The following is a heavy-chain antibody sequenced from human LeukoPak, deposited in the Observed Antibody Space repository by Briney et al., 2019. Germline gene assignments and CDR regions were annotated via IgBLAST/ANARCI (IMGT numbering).Heavy chain of an antibody. Sequence: ASVKVSCKASGYTFTGYYMHWVRQAPGQGLEWMGWINPNSGGTNYAQKFQGRVTMTRDTSISTAYMELSRLRSDDTAVYYCARDAEVVVVPAAIGEDWFDPWGQGTLVTASS. CDR3: ARDAEVVVVPAAIGEDWFDP. CDR1: GYTFTGYY. CDR2: INPNSGGT. J-gene: IGHJ5*02. D-gene: IGHD2-2*02. V-gene: IGHV1-2*02.